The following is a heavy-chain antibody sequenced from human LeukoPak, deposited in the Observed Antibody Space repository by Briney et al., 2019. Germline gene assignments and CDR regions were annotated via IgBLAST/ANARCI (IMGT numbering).Heavy chain of an antibody. CDR2: ISGSGGST. V-gene: IGHV3-23*01. J-gene: IGHJ6*03. D-gene: IGHD1-1*01. CDR3: AREGTGRYYYYYYMDV. Sequence: PGVSLRLSCAASGFTFSSDAMSWVRQAPGKGLEWVSDISGSGGSTYYADSVRGRYTISRDNAKNSLYLQMISRRAEDTAVDYCAREGTGRYYYYYYMDVWGKGTTVTVSS. CDR1: GFTFSSDA.